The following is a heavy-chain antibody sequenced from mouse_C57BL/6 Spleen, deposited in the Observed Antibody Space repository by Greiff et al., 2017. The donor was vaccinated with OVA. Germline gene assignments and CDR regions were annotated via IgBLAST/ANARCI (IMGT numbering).Heavy chain of an antibody. V-gene: IGHV1-47*01. CDR2: FHPYNDDT. J-gene: IGHJ1*03. D-gene: IGHD1-1*01. CDR3: ARGTTVVARYWYFDV. Sequence: VHLVESGAELVKPGASVKMSCKASGYTFTTYPIEWMKQNHGKSLEWIGNFHPYNDDTKYNEKFKGKATLTVEKSSSTVYLELSRLTSDDSAVYYCARGTTVVARYWYFDVWGTGTTVTVSS. CDR1: GYTFTTYP.